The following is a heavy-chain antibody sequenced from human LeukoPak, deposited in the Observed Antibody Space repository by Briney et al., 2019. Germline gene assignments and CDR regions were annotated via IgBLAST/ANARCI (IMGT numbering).Heavy chain of an antibody. J-gene: IGHJ4*02. CDR3: AKESGKFDY. CDR2: ISADGGST. V-gene: IGHV3-43*02. Sequence: GGSLRLSCVASGLTLHDYAMHWVRHAPGQGLEWVSLISADGGSTFYADSVRGRFSISRDNSKNSLYLQMNSLRTEDTAMYYCAKESGKFDYWGQGTLVAVSS. CDR1: GLTLHDYA.